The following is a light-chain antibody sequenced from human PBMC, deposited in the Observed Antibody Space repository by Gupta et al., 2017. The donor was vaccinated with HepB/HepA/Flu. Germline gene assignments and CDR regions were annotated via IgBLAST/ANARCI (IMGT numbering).Light chain of an antibody. CDR3: RQSYSTVEFT. V-gene: IGKV1-39*01. Sequence: DIQLTQPPSSPSASVGDRVIITCRASQSIIKYLNGYQQKPGKAPKPLIYAASSLQSGVASRFSGSGSGTDFTITISSLQPDDFATYFCRQSYSTVEFTFGHGTKVDIK. CDR2: AAS. CDR1: QSIIKY. J-gene: IGKJ3*01.